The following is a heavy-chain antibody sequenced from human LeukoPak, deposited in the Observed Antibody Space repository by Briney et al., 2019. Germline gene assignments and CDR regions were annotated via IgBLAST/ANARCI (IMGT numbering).Heavy chain of an antibody. CDR1: GYTFTSYA. CDR3: ARVVVPAAIHGWFDP. J-gene: IGHJ5*02. D-gene: IGHD2-2*02. CDR2: IIPIFGTA. Sequence: ASVKVSCKASGYTFTSYAMNWVRQAPGQGLEWMGGIIPIFGTANYAQKFQGRVTITTDESTSTAYMELSSLRSEDTAVYYCARVVVPAAIHGWFDPWGQGTLVTVSS. V-gene: IGHV1-69*05.